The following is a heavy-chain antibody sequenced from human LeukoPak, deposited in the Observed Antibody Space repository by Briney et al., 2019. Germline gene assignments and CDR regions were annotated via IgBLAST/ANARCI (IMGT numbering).Heavy chain of an antibody. V-gene: IGHV1-69*13. J-gene: IGHJ6*03. Sequence: ASVKVSCKASGYTFTSYDINWVRQATGQGLEWMEGIIPIFGTANYAQKFQGRVTITADESTSTAYMELSSLRSEDTAVYYCARDIAITMIGGGYMDVWGKGTTVTVSS. D-gene: IGHD3-10*02. CDR3: ARDIAITMIGGGYMDV. CDR1: GYTFTSYD. CDR2: IIPIFGTA.